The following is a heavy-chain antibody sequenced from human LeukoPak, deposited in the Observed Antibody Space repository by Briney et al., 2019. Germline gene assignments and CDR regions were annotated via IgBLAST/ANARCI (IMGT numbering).Heavy chain of an antibody. V-gene: IGHV3-7*03. J-gene: IGHJ4*02. CDR2: IKQDGSEK. Sequence: GGSLRLSCAASGFTFSSYWMSWVRQAPGKGLEWVANIKQDGSEKYYVDSAKGRFTISRDNSKNTLYLQMNSLRAEDTAVYYCAKGEYSYGYAPSDYWGQGTLVTVSS. CDR3: AKGEYSYGYAPSDY. CDR1: GFTFSSYW. D-gene: IGHD5-18*01.